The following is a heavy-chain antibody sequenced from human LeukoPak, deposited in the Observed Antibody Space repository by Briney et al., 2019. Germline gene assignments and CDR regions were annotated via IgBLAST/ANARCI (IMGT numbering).Heavy chain of an antibody. CDR2: ISGSGGST. CDR3: AKVSVGREYYYDSSGYYYFDY. CDR1: GFTFSSYA. J-gene: IGHJ4*02. V-gene: IGHV3-23*01. D-gene: IGHD3-22*01. Sequence: GGSLRLSCAGSGFTFSSYAMSWVRRAPGKGLEWVSAISGSGGSTYYADSVKGRFTISRDNSKNTLYLQMNSLRAEDTAVYYCAKVSVGREYYYDSSGYYYFDYWGQGTLVTVSS.